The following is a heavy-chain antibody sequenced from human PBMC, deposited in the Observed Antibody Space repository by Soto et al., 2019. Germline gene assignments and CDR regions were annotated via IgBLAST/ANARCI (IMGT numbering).Heavy chain of an antibody. CDR2: INAYNGNT. Sequence: QVQLVQSGGEVKKPGASVKVSCKASGYTFTSYGISWVRQAPGQGLEWMGWINAYNGNTNYAQKLQGRATMTTDTSTSKAYMELRGLTADDTAVYYCARVLPPFDTWGQGTLVTVSS. V-gene: IGHV1-18*01. CDR3: ARVLPPFDT. CDR1: GYTFTSYG. J-gene: IGHJ5*02.